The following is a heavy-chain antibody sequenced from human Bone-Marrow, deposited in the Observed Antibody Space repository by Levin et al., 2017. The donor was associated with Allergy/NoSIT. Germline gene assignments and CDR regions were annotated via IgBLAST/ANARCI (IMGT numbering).Heavy chain of an antibody. CDR2: IKQDGSEK. D-gene: IGHD6-13*01. CDR1: GFTFSYYW. CDR3: ARDPVAAAGTGGGSDGMDV. V-gene: IGHV3-7*01. Sequence: GVLKISCAASGFTFSYYWMTWVRQAPGKGLEWVANIKQDGSEKYYVDSVKGRFTISRDNAKKSLYLQMNSLRVEDTAVYYCARDPVAAAGTGGGSDGMDVWGQGTAVTVSS. J-gene: IGHJ6*02.